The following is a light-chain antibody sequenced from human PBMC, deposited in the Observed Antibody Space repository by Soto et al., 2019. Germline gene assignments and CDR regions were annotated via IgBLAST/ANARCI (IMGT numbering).Light chain of an antibody. CDR3: HQYNNWPSIS. J-gene: IGKJ5*01. V-gene: IGKV3-15*01. CDR1: QNIRSN. CDR2: GAS. Sequence: EIVMTQSPATLSVSPGERGTLSCRASQNIRSNVAWYQQRPGQAPRLLIFGASVRATGVPDRFSGSGSGTDFTLTINSLKSEDSAVYYCHQYNNWPSISFGQGTRREIK.